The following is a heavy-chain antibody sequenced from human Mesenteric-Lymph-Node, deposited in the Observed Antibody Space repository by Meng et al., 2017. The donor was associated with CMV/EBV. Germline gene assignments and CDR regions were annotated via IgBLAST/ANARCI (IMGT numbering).Heavy chain of an antibody. CDR1: GGSISSSNSY. Sequence: SETLSLTCTVSGGSISSSNSYWGWVRQPPGKGLEWIGTIYYSGSTYYTPSLKSRVTVSLHTSKNQFSLKLSSVTVADTAVYYCASEKVVPAAITVGSYYYYYYGMDVWGQGTTVTVSS. D-gene: IGHD2-2*02. CDR3: ASEKVVPAAITVGSYYYYYYGMDV. CDR2: IYYSGST. J-gene: IGHJ6*02. V-gene: IGHV4-39*07.